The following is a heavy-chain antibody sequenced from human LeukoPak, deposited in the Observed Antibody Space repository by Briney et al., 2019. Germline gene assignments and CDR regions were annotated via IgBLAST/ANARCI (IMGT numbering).Heavy chain of an antibody. J-gene: IGHJ4*02. CDR1: GFTVSSNH. Sequence: GGSLRLSCAASGFTVSSNHMSWVRQAPGKGLEWVSVIYSGGGTYYADSVKGRFAISRDNSKNTLYLQMSSLRAEDPAVYYCASRIAAAGVANYFDYWGQGTLVTVSS. CDR3: ASRIAAAGVANYFDY. CDR2: IYSGGGT. D-gene: IGHD6-13*01. V-gene: IGHV3-53*01.